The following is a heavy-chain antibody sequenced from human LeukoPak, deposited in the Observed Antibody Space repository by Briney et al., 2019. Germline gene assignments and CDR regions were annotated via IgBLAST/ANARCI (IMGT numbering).Heavy chain of an antibody. V-gene: IGHV5-51*01. CDR2: IYPGDSDT. D-gene: IGHD3-3*01. CDR3: ARQRDSAYYDFWSGYFFFDY. Sequence: PGESLKISCKGSGYSFTSYWIGWVRQMPGKGLEWMGIIYPGDSDTRYSPSFQGQFTISADKSISTPYLQWSSLKASDTAMYYCARQRDSAYYDFWSGYFFFDYWGQGTLVTVSS. CDR1: GYSFTSYW. J-gene: IGHJ4*02.